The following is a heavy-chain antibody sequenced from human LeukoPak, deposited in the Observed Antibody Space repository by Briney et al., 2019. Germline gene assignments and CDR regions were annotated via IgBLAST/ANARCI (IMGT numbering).Heavy chain of an antibody. CDR2: IFRGGST. CDR1: GFTASSNY. CDR3: ARRFGYSYGAQDN. D-gene: IGHD5-18*01. J-gene: IGHJ4*02. V-gene: IGHV3-53*01. Sequence: GGSLRLSCAASGFTASSNYMSWVRQAPGKGLEWVSVIFRGGSTYYADSVKGRFTISRDNSKNTLYLQMNSLRAEDTAVYYCARRFGYSYGAQDNWGQGTLVTVSS.